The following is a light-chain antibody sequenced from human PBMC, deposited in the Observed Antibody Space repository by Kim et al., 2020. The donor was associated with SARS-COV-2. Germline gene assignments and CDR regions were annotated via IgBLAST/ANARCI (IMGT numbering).Light chain of an antibody. CDR3: HSRDSSGNHVI. CDR2: TKN. V-gene: IGLV3-19*01. CDR1: SLRGYY. J-gene: IGLJ2*01. Sequence: SSELTQDPAVSVALGQTVRITCQGDSLRGYYASWYQHKPGQAPTLVIYTKNNRPSGIPDRFSGSSSGNTASLTITGAQAEDEADYYCHSRDSSGNHVIFG.